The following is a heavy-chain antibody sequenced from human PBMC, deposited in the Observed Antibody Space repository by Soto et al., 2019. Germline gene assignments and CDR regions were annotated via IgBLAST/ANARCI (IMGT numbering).Heavy chain of an antibody. Sequence: HPGGSLRLSCAASGFTFSGSAMHWVRQASGKGLEWVGRIRSKANSYATAYAASVKGRFTISRDDSKNTAYLQMNSLKTEDTAVYYCTSPFAGCISTSCELSYGMDVWGQGTTVTVSS. J-gene: IGHJ6*02. CDR3: TSPFAGCISTSCELSYGMDV. CDR2: IRSKANSYAT. CDR1: GFTFSGSA. D-gene: IGHD2-2*01. V-gene: IGHV3-73*01.